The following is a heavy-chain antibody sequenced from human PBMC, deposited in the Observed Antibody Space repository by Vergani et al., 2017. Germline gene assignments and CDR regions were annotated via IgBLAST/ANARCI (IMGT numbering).Heavy chain of an antibody. D-gene: IGHD2-2*01. Sequence: QVQVVQSGAAVKKSGASVKVSCKTSGYTFSNYYMHWVRQAPGQGLEWMGIINPNGGHTNYAQKFQGRVTMTRDTSTSTVYMELSSLRSEYTAIYYCALAESSTICINSVCITPETGSWFDPWGQGTLVTVSS. V-gene: IGHV1-46*01. CDR2: INPNGGHT. J-gene: IGHJ5*02. CDR1: GYTFSNYY. CDR3: ALAESSTICINSVCITPETGSWFDP.